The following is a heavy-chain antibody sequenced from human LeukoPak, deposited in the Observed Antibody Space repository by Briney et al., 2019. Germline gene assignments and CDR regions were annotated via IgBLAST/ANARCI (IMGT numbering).Heavy chain of an antibody. CDR3: AQRQGPNSGSYDYFDP. J-gene: IGHJ5*02. D-gene: IGHD1-26*01. Sequence: PSETLSLTCTVSGGSLISYYWSWIRQPPGQGLEWIAYIHSSGYTNYNPSLRSRVTISVDTSKNHFSLTVTSVTAADTAVYYCAQRQGPNSGSYDYFDPGGQGTLVTVSS. CDR2: IHSSGYT. CDR1: GGSLISYY. V-gene: IGHV4-4*09.